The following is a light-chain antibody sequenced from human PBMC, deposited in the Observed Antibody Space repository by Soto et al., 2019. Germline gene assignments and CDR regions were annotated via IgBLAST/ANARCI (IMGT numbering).Light chain of an antibody. CDR2: EAS. J-gene: IGKJ1*01. Sequence: DNPMTQSPSTVSASVGDRVTITCRASQSVSGWLAWYQQKPGKAPKLLIYEASSLEDGVPSRFSGGGSETEFTLTISSLQPDDFATYYCQQYSSYSTLGHGTKVE. CDR1: QSVSGW. V-gene: IGKV1-5*03. CDR3: QQYSSYST.